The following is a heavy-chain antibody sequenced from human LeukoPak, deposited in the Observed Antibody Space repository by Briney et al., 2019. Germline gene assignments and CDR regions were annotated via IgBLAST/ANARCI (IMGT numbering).Heavy chain of an antibody. D-gene: IGHD6-6*01. J-gene: IGHJ4*02. Sequence: GASVKVSCKASGYTFTSYGISWVRQAPGQGLEWMGWISAYNGNTNYAQKLQGRVTMTTDTSTSTAYMELRSLRSDDTAVYYCATTRALYSRSSLYYFDYWGQGTLVTVSS. CDR3: ATTRALYSRSSLYYFDY. V-gene: IGHV1-18*01. CDR1: GYTFTSYG. CDR2: ISAYNGNT.